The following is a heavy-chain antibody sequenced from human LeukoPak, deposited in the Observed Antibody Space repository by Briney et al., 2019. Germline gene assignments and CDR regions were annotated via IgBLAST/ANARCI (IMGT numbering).Heavy chain of an antibody. CDR2: INPNSGGT. Sequence: GASVKVSCKASGYTFTGYYMHWVRQAPGQGLEWMGRINPNSGGTNYAQKFQGRVTMTRDTSISTAYTELSRLRSDDTAVYYCARDLARAYDYVWGSYNYWGQGTLVTVSS. CDR3: ARDLARAYDYVWGSYNY. J-gene: IGHJ4*02. CDR1: GYTFTGYY. D-gene: IGHD3-16*01. V-gene: IGHV1-2*06.